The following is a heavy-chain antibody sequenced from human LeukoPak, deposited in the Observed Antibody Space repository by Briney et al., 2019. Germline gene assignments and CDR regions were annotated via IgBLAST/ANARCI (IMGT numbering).Heavy chain of an antibody. D-gene: IGHD3-22*01. CDR1: GFTVSSNY. J-gene: IGHJ6*03. CDR2: IWYDGSNK. V-gene: IGHV3-33*06. CDR3: AKTSGYPPQDYYMDV. Sequence: GGSLRLSCAASGFTVSSNYMSWVRQAPGKGLEWVAVIWYDGSNKYYADSVKGRFTISRDNSKNTLYLQMNSLRAEDTAVYYCAKTSGYPPQDYYMDVWGKGTTVTVSS.